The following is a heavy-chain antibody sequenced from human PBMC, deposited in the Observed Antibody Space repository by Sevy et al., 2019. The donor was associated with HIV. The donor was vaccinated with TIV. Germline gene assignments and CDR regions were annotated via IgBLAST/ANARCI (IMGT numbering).Heavy chain of an antibody. D-gene: IGHD6-13*01. CDR3: AKETTAGYY. CDR1: GFAFSYFP. Sequence: GGSLRLSCAASGFAFSYFPLHWVRQGPGKGLEWLAVISSDGSNSFYTDSVKGRFIISRDNFKNTLYLQINSLRADDTAVYYCAKETTAGYYWGQGTLVTVSS. J-gene: IGHJ4*02. CDR2: ISSDGSNS. V-gene: IGHV3-30-3*02.